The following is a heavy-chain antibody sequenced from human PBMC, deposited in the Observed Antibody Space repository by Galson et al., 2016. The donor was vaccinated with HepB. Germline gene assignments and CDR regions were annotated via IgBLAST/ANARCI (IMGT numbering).Heavy chain of an antibody. V-gene: IGHV4-59*01. CDR2: IFHSGST. D-gene: IGHD1-7*01. J-gene: IGHJ3*02. CDR1: GVSITDYY. Sequence: SETLSLTCTVSGVSITDYYWNWTRQPPGKGLEWVGYIFHSGSTNHNPSLKSRVTMSLDTSKNQLSLKLSSVTAADTAVYYCARSNYFASDIWGQGTMVTVSS. CDR3: ARSNYFASDI.